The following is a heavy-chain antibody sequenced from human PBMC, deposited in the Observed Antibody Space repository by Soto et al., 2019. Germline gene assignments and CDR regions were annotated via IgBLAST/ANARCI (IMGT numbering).Heavy chain of an antibody. CDR1: GFTFSSYE. J-gene: IGHJ3*02. CDR2: ISSGGGTI. V-gene: IGHV3-48*03. CDR3: ARVSSLDI. Sequence: GGSLRLSCAASGFTFSSYEMNWVRQAPGKGLEWVSYISSGGGTIYYADSVKGRFTISRDNAKNSLYLQMNSLRAEDTAVYYCARVSSLDIWGQGTMVTVSS.